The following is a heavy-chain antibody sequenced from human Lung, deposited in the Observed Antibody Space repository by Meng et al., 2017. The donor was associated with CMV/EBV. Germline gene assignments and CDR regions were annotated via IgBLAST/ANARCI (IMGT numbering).Heavy chain of an antibody. CDR2: INHRGST. V-gene: IGHV4-34*01. Sequence: VYGGPFSGYYWSWSRQPPGKGLEWSGEINHRGSTNYNPSLRSRVSISVDTSKSQFSLKLTSVTAADTAVYYCAREAGRYYSSRSYLVWGQGTLVTVSS. J-gene: IGHJ4*02. CDR1: GGPFSGYY. CDR3: AREAGRYYSSRSYLV. D-gene: IGHD3-10*01.